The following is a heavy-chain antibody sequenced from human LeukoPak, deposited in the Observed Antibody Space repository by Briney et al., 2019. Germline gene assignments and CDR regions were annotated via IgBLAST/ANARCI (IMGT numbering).Heavy chain of an antibody. D-gene: IGHD2-15*01. V-gene: IGHV1-2*02. Sequence: ASVKVSCKASGYTFTGYYMHWVRQAPGQGLEWMGWINPNSGGTNYAQKFQGRVTMTRDTSISTAYMELSRLRSDDTAVYYCARDPRRYCSGGSCDWGDWFDPWGQGTLVTVSS. J-gene: IGHJ5*02. CDR1: GYTFTGYY. CDR3: ARDPRRYCSGGSCDWGDWFDP. CDR2: INPNSGGT.